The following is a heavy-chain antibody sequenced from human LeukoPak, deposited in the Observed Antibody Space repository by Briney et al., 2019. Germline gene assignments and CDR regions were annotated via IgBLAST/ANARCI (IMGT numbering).Heavy chain of an antibody. J-gene: IGHJ3*01. CDR2: ISSSGNNA. CDR1: GFTFRDAA. CDR3: AKDIQLST. Sequence: GSLRLSCAVSGFTFRDAAMTWVRQAPGKGLEWVSLISSSGNNAYYADSVKGRFTISRDNSKNTLSLQMNSLRVEDTAIYYCAKDIQLSTWGLGTMVTVSS. V-gene: IGHV3-23*01. D-gene: IGHD5-24*01.